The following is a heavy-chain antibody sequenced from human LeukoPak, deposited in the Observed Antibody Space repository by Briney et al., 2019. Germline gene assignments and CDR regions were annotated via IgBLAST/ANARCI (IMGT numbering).Heavy chain of an antibody. CDR2: IHSGGST. D-gene: IGHD7-27*01. Sequence: GGSLRLSCAASGFTVSSNYMSWVRQAPGKGLEWVSVIHSGGSTYYADSVKGRFTISRDNSKNTLYLQMNSLRAEDTAVYHCASDLTGEAFDIWGQGTMVTVSS. CDR1: GFTVSSNY. J-gene: IGHJ3*02. CDR3: ASDLTGEAFDI. V-gene: IGHV3-66*01.